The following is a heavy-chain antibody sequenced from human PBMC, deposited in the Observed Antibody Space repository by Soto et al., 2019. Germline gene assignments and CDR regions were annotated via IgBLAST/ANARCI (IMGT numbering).Heavy chain of an antibody. CDR3: ARDRVLRFLEWLPYYGMDV. CDR2: IKQDGSEK. D-gene: IGHD3-3*01. J-gene: IGHJ6*02. CDR1: GFTFSSYW. Sequence: GGSLRLSCAASGFTFSSYWMSWVRQAPGKGLEWVANIKQDGSEKYYVDSVKGRFTISRDNAKNSLYLQMNSLRAEDTAVYYSARDRVLRFLEWLPYYGMDVWGQGTTVTVS. V-gene: IGHV3-7*01.